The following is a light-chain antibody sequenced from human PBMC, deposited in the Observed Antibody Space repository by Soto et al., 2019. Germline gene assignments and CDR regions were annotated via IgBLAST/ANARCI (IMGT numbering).Light chain of an antibody. CDR2: DNN. V-gene: IGLV1-40*01. CDR1: SSNIGAGYD. CDR3: QSFETSLSGFVV. J-gene: IGLJ2*01. Sequence: QSVLTQPPSMSGAPGQRITISCTGSSSNIGAGYDVHWYQQHPGTAPKLIIFDNNNRPSGVPDRFSGSKSDTSASLAITGLQAEDEADYYCQSFETSLSGFVVFGGGTKLTVL.